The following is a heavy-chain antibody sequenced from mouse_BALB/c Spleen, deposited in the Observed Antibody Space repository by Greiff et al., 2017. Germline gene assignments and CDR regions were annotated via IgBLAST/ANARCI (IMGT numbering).Heavy chain of an antibody. D-gene: IGHD2-2*01. CDR3: ARGGYDVFAY. CDR1: GYSITSDYA. J-gene: IGHJ3*01. V-gene: IGHV3-2*02. CDR2: ISYSGST. Sequence: EVQRVESGPGLVKPSQSLSLTCTVTGYSITSDYAWNWIRQFPGNKLEWMGYISYSGSTSYNPSLKSRISITRDTSKNQFFLQLNSVTTEDTATYYCARGGYDVFAYWGQGTLVTVSA.